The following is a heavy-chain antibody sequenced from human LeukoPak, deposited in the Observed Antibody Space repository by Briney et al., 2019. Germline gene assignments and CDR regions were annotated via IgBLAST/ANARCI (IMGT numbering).Heavy chain of an antibody. CDR2: IYFSGST. V-gene: IGHV4-59*01. CDR3: ARTSHPHGSIWLFDY. D-gene: IGHD6-13*01. CDR1: GGSISSYY. Sequence: PSETLPLTCTVSGGSISSYYWSWIRQPPGKGLEWIGYIYFSGSTNYNPSLKSRVTISVDTSRNQFSLQLSSVTAADTAVYYCARTSHPHGSIWLFDYWGQGTLVTVSS. J-gene: IGHJ4*02.